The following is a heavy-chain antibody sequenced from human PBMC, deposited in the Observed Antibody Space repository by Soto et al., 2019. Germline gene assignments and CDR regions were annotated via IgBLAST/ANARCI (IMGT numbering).Heavy chain of an antibody. CDR2: IDWDDDK. D-gene: IGHD3-9*01. CDR3: ARILSYYDILTGPGGMDV. CDR1: GFSLSTSGMC. V-gene: IGHV2-70*01. Sequence: SGPTLVNPTQTLTLTCTFSGFSLSTSGMCVSWIRQPPGKALEWLALIDWDDDKYYSTSLKTRLTISKDTSKNQVVLTMTNMDPVDTATYYCARILSYYDILTGPGGMDVWGQGTTVTVSS. J-gene: IGHJ6*02.